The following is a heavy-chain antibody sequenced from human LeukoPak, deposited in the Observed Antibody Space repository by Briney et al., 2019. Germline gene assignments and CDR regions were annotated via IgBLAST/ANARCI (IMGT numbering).Heavy chain of an antibody. D-gene: IGHD3-22*01. Sequence: GASVKVSCKASGYTFTVYFMHWVRHAPGQGLEWMGWINPNSGGTNYAQKFQGRVTMTRDTSISTAYMELSRLRSDDMAVYYCARELNYDSSGYYFDYWGQGTLVTVSS. V-gene: IGHV1-2*02. CDR1: GYTFTVYF. J-gene: IGHJ4*02. CDR3: ARELNYDSSGYYFDY. CDR2: INPNSGGT.